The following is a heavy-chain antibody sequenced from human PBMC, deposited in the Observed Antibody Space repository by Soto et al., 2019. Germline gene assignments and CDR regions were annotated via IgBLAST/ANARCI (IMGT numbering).Heavy chain of an antibody. D-gene: IGHD2-8*01. CDR1: GFTFSSYA. CDR3: GAIVLIGGFDP. V-gene: IGHV3-23*01. CDR2: ISGSGGST. Sequence: SGGSLRLSCAASGFTFSSYAMSWVRQAPGKGLEWVSAISGSGGSTYYADSVKGRFTISRDNSKNTLYLQMNSLRAEDTAVYYCGAIVLIGGFDPWGQGTLVTVSS. J-gene: IGHJ5*02.